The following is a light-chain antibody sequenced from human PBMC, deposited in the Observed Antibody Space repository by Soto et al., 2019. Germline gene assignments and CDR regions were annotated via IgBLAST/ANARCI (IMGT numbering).Light chain of an antibody. CDR1: SSDVGNYNY. CDR2: DVS. Sequence: QSALTQPRSVSGSPGQSVTISCTGTSSDVGNYNYVSWYQQHPGKAPKLMIYDVSKRPSGVPDRFSGSKSGNTASLTISGLQAEDEADYSCCSYAGSYTYVFGTGTKLTVL. V-gene: IGLV2-11*01. CDR3: CSYAGSYTYV. J-gene: IGLJ1*01.